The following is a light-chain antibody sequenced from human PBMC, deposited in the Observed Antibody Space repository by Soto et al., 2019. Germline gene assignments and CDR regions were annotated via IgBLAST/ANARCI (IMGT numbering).Light chain of an antibody. CDR1: QGISSF. CDR3: QHLNSYPLT. Sequence: DIQLTQSPSFLSASVGDRVTITCRASQGISSFLACYQQKPGKAPNLLISAASTLRTGVPSRFSGSGSGTEFTLTISSLQPEDFATYYCQHLNSYPLTFGGGTKVEI. V-gene: IGKV1-9*01. J-gene: IGKJ4*01. CDR2: AAS.